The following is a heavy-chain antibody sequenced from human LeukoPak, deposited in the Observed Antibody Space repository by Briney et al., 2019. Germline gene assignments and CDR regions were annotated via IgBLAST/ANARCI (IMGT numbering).Heavy chain of an antibody. V-gene: IGHV3-74*01. D-gene: IGHD2-15*01. CDR3: AREAQLGYCSGGSCVDYNWFDP. CDR2: ITSDGSST. J-gene: IGHJ5*02. Sequence: GGSLRLSCAASGFTFSSYWTHWVRQAPGKGLVWVSRITSDGSSTSYADSVKGRFTISRDNAKNTLYLQMNSLRAEDTAVYYCAREAQLGYCSGGSCVDYNWFDPWGPGTLVTVSS. CDR1: GFTFSSYW.